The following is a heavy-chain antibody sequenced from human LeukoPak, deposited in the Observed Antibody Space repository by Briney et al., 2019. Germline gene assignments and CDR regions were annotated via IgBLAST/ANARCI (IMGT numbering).Heavy chain of an antibody. J-gene: IGHJ4*02. Sequence: SETLSLTCTVSGVSTTSGDYYWTWIRQPAGKGLEWIGRIYTSGSTNYNPSLKSRVTMSVDTSKNQFSLNLNSVTAADTAVYYCARGIRGAADYWGQGTLVTVSS. D-gene: IGHD3-16*01. V-gene: IGHV4-61*02. CDR3: ARGIRGAADY. CDR1: GVSTTSGDYY. CDR2: IYTSGST.